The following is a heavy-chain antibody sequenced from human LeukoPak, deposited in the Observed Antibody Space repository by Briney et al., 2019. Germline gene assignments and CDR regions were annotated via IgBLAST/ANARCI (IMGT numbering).Heavy chain of an antibody. CDR2: INPSGGST. D-gene: IGHD6-25*01. V-gene: IGHV1-46*01. CDR1: GYTFTSYY. Sequence: ASVKVSCKASGYTFTSYYMHWVRQAPGQGLEWMGIINPSGGSTSYAQKFQGRVTMTRDTSTSTVYMEPSRLRSDDTAVYYCAREIRIAASNDAFDIWGQGTMVTVSS. J-gene: IGHJ3*02. CDR3: AREIRIAASNDAFDI.